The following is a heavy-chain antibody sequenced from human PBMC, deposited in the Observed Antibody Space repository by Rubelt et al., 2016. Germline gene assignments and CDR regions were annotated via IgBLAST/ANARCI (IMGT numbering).Heavy chain of an antibody. CDR2: LSNGGST. D-gene: IGHD6-6*01. Sequence: VSGGSISTFYWTWIRKPPGRGLEWIGNLSNGGSTNYNPSLKSRVTMSVETSKNQFSLTLTSVTAADTAVYYCASSDSSSSATWYWGQGTQVTVSS. CDR3: ASSDSSSSATWY. CDR1: GGSISTFY. J-gene: IGHJ4*02. V-gene: IGHV4-59*01.